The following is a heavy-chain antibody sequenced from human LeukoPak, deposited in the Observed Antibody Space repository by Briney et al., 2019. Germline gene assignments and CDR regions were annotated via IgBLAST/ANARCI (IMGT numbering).Heavy chain of an antibody. CDR2: IYTSGST. CDR1: GGSISSYY. J-gene: IGHJ4*02. D-gene: IGHD3-22*01. V-gene: IGHV4-4*07. CDR3: ARDHGDSSGYCFDY. Sequence: SETPSLTCTASGGSISSYYWSWIRQPAGKGLEWIGRIYTSGSTNYNPSLKSRVTMSVDTSKNQFSLKLSSVTAADTAVYYCARDHGDSSGYCFDYWGQGTLVTVSS.